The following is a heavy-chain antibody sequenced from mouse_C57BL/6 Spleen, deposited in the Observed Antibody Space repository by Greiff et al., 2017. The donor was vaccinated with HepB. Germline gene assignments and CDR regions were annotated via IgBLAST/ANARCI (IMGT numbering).Heavy chain of an antibody. CDR3: ARDYYGSSGY. J-gene: IGHJ2*01. Sequence: QVQLKQSGPELVKPGASVKISCKASGYAFSSSWMNWVKQRPGKGLEWIGRIYPGDGDTNYNGKFKGKATLTVDKSSSTAYMQLSSLTSEDSAVYVCARDYYGSSGYWGQGTTLTVSS. CDR1: GYAFSSSW. CDR2: IYPGDGDT. V-gene: IGHV1-82*01. D-gene: IGHD1-1*01.